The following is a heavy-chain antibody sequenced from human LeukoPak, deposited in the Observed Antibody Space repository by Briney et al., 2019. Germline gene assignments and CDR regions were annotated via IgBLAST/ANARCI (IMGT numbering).Heavy chain of an antibody. D-gene: IGHD4-17*01. Sequence: SETLSLTCAVYGGSFSGYYWSWIRQPPGKGLEWIGEINHSGSTNYNPSLKSRVTISVDTSKSQFSLKLSSVTAADTAVYYCARRYGDFDYWGQGTLVTVSS. CDR3: ARRYGDFDY. V-gene: IGHV4-34*01. J-gene: IGHJ4*02. CDR1: GGSFSGYY. CDR2: INHSGST.